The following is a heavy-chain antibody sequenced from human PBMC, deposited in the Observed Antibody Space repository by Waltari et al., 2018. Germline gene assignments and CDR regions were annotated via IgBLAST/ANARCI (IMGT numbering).Heavy chain of an antibody. D-gene: IGHD1-26*01. CDR1: GGSFSGYY. CDR2: INHSGRT. J-gene: IGHJ4*02. V-gene: IGHV4-34*01. CDR3: ARRVSGSYFIDY. Sequence: QVQLQQWGAGLLKPSETLSLTCAVYGGSFSGYYWSWIRQPPGKGLEWIGEINHSGRTNYNPSLKSRVTISVDTSKNQFSLKLSSVTAADTAVYYCARRVSGSYFIDYWGQGTLVTVSS.